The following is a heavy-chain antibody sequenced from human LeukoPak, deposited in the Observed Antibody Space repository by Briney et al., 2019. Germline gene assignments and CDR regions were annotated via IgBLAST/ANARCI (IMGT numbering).Heavy chain of an antibody. CDR2: ISTYNGNT. V-gene: IGHV1-18*04. Sequence: ASVTVSFKASGYTFTSYGISWVRQAPGQGLEWMGWISTYNGNTNYAQKLQGRVTMTTDTSTSTAYMELRSLRSDDTAVYYCARMQKDKDYCYGMDVWGKGTTVTVSS. J-gene: IGHJ6*04. CDR1: GYTFTSYG. CDR3: ARMQKDKDYCYGMDV.